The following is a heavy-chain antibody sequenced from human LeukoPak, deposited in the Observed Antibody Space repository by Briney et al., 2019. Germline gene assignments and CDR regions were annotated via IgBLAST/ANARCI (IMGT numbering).Heavy chain of an antibody. CDR1: GLSVSSNY. Sequence: GGSLRLSCVASGLSVSSNYMSWVRQAPGKGLEWGSVIYGDGSSYYAESVKGRFTISRDNSKNTLYIQMNSLRAEDTAVYYCARSFYDILIGYYQYFDYWGQGTLVTVSS. CDR2: IYGDGSS. D-gene: IGHD3-9*01. J-gene: IGHJ4*02. V-gene: IGHV3-66*01. CDR3: ARSFYDILIGYYQYFDY.